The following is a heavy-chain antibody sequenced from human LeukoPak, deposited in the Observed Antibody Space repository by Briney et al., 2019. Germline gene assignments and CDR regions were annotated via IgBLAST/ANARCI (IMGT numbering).Heavy chain of an antibody. Sequence: GGSLRLSCAASGFTFSSYGMHWVRQAPGKGLEWVAVISYDGSNKYYADSVKGRFTISRDNSKNTLYLQMNSLRAEDTAVYYCAKDRERWLQLVWRAFDIWGQGTMVIVSS. CDR1: GFTFSSYG. CDR3: AKDRERWLQLVWRAFDI. V-gene: IGHV3-30*18. CDR2: ISYDGSNK. D-gene: IGHD5-24*01. J-gene: IGHJ3*02.